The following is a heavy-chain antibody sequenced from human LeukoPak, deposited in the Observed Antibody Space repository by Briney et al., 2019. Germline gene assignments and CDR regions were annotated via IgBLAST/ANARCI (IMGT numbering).Heavy chain of an antibody. CDR1: GFTFNTYS. V-gene: IGHV3-48*04. CDR3: ARRAIHSFDY. J-gene: IGHJ4*02. Sequence: PGGSLRLSCEASGFTFNTYSMNWARQAPGKGLEWVSSIDSSGSTIYYADSVKGRFTISRDNAKNSLYLQMNSLRAEDTAVYYCARRAIHSFDYWGQGTLVTVSS. CDR2: IDSSGSTI.